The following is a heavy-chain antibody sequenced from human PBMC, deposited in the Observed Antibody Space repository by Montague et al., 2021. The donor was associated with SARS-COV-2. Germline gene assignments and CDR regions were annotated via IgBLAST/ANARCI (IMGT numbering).Heavy chain of an antibody. CDR1: GGSVSRISSH. J-gene: IGHJ4*02. CDR3: ARLYGSSFDY. D-gene: IGHD4-17*01. Sequence: SETLSLTCTVSGGSVSRISSHWGWIRQPPGKGLEWIGSFSYAGSTQYNPSLKSRVTLSVDTSNDHFSLNMNSVTAADTAVYFCARLYGSSFDYWGQGTLVTVSS. V-gene: IGHV4-39*02. CDR2: FSYAGST.